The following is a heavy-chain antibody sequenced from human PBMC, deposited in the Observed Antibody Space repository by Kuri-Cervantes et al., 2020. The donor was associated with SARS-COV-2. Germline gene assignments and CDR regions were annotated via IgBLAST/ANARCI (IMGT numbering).Heavy chain of an antibody. D-gene: IGHD3-16*02. V-gene: IGHV1-2*02. CDR2: INPNSGGT. J-gene: IGHJ3*02. Sequence: ASVKVSCKASGYTFTSYYMHWVRQAPGQGLEWMGWINPNSGGTNYAQKFQGRVTMTRGTSISTAYMELSRLRSDDTAVYYCARDKSSDDYVWGSYRKLDAFDIWCQGTMVTVSS. CDR1: GYTFTSYY. CDR3: ARDKSSDDYVWGSYRKLDAFDI.